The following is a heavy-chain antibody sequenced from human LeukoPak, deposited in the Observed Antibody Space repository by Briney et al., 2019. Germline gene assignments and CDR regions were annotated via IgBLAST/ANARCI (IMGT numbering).Heavy chain of an antibody. CDR2: ISYDGSNK. J-gene: IGHJ4*02. CDR1: GFTFSSYA. V-gene: IGHV3-30-3*01. Sequence: GGSLRLSCAASGFTFSSYAMHWVRQALGKGLEWVAVISYDGSNKYYADSVKGRFTISRDNSKNTLYLQMNSLRAEDTAVYYCARVTPPYSSSPSLGYWGQGTLVTVSS. D-gene: IGHD6-6*01. CDR3: ARVTPPYSSSPSLGY.